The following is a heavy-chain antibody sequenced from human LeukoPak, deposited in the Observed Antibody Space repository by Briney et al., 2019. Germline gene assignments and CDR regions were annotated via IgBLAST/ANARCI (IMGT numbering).Heavy chain of an antibody. CDR2: ISKSGTYI. CDR1: GFTFRDYT. D-gene: IGHD2-2*01. Sequence: PGGSLRLSCAVSGFTFRDYTMNWVRQAPGKGLEWVSAISKSGTYIKYADSVKGRFAVSRDNAKNSLFLQMNSLRVEDTAVYYCAREVVIVVEPAANTIDYWGQGTRVTVSS. CDR3: AREVVIVVEPAANTIDY. J-gene: IGHJ4*02. V-gene: IGHV3-21*01.